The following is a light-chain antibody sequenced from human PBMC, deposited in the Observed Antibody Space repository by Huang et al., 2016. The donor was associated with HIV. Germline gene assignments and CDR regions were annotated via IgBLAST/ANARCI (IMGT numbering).Light chain of an antibody. CDR1: QGISTNN. CDR3: HQYGDSPV. V-gene: IGKV3-20*01. J-gene: IGKJ4*01. CDR2: GAS. Sequence: EIVLTQSPGTLSLSPGERATLSCRASQGISTNNLAWYRQKPGPAPRLLIFGASSRATGIAERVSGSGSGTDFTLTISRLETEDFAVYYCHQYGDSPVFGGGTRVEIK.